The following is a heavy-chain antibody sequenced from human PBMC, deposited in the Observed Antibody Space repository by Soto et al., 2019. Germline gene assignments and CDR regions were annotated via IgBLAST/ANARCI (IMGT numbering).Heavy chain of an antibody. D-gene: IGHD6-19*01. CDR3: AKAWTPVTVAGDIDY. CDR1: GFTFSSYA. Sequence: PGGSLRLSCAASGFTFSSYAMSWVRQAPGRGLEWVSAISGSGGSTYYADSVKGRFTISRDNSKNTLYLQMNSLRAEDTAVYYCAKAWTPVTVAGDIDYWGQGTLVTVSS. CDR2: ISGSGGST. J-gene: IGHJ4*02. V-gene: IGHV3-23*01.